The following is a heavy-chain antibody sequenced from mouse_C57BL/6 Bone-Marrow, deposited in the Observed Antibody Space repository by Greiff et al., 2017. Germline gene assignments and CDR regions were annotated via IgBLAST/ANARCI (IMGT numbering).Heavy chain of an antibody. CDR1: GYAFSSSW. CDR3: STELGHFDY. J-gene: IGHJ2*01. V-gene: IGHV1-82*01. Sequence: VQLQQSGPELVKPGASVKISCKASGYAFSSSWMNWVKQRPGKGLEWIGRIYPGDGDTNYNGKFKGKATLTADKSSSTAYMQLSSLTSEDSAVYLCSTELGHFDYWGQGTTLTVSS. D-gene: IGHD4-1*01. CDR2: IYPGDGDT.